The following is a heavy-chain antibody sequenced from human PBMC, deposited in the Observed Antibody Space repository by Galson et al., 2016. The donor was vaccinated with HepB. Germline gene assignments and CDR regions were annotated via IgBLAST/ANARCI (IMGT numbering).Heavy chain of an antibody. D-gene: IGHD3-3*01. V-gene: IGHV1-69*13. Sequence: SVKVSCKASGGTFSSYAISWVRQAPGQGLEWMGGIIPIFGTASYAQKFQGRVTITADESTSTAYMELSSLRSEDTAVYYCARGLGTIFGVVITDYYYYGMDVWGQGTTVTVSS. CDR3: ARGLGTIFGVVITDYYYYGMDV. J-gene: IGHJ6*02. CDR2: IIPIFGTA. CDR1: GGTFSSYA.